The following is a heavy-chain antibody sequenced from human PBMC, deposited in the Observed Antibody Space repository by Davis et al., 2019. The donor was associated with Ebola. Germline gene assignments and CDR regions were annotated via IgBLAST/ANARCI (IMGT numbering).Heavy chain of an antibody. CDR1: GFTFSSHG. CDR2: IGYDGDYT. V-gene: IGHV3-30*02. D-gene: IGHD3-16*02. CDR3: ARESITFGGVIVIGAFDI. Sequence: PGGSLRLSCAASGFTFSSHGMHWVRQAPGTGLEWVTFIGYDGDYTLYADSVKGRFTVSRDNSKNTQYLQMNSLRVADTAVYYCARESITFGGVIVIGAFDIWGQGTMVTVSS. J-gene: IGHJ3*02.